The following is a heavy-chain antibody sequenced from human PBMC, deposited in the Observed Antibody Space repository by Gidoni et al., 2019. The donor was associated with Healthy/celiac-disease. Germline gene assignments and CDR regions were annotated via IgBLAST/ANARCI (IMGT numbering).Heavy chain of an antibody. CDR2: ISSSSSTI. V-gene: IGHV3-48*01. Sequence: GLEWVSYISSSSSTIYYADSVKGRFTISRDNAKNSLYLQMNSLRAEDTAVYYCARGDTAMAPDGYFDYWGPGNPGHRLL. CDR3: ARGDTAMAPDGYFDY. D-gene: IGHD5-18*01. J-gene: IGHJ4*02.